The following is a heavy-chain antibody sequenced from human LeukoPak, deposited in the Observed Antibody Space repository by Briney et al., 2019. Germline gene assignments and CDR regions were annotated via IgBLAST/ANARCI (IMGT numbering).Heavy chain of an antibody. D-gene: IGHD2-2*01. CDR1: GGTFSSYA. Sequence: SVKVSCKASGGTFSSYAISWVRQAPGQGLEWMGGIIPISGTANYAQKFQGGVTITADESTSTAYMELSSLRSEDTAVYYCARDLLGYCSSTSCPRTGYGMDVWGKGTTVTVSS. CDR2: IIPISGTA. CDR3: ARDLLGYCSSTSCPRTGYGMDV. V-gene: IGHV1-69*13. J-gene: IGHJ6*04.